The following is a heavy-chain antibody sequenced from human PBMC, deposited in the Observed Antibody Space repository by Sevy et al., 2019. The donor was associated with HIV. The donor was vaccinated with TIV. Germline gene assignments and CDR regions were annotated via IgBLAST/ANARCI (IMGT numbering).Heavy chain of an antibody. J-gene: IGHJ4*02. CDR1: GFSLNSYW. CDR2: INKDGSVK. CDR3: VRAIATADSF. D-gene: IGHD6-13*01. V-gene: IGHV3-7*01. Sequence: GGSLRLSCVASGFSLNSYWMLWVRQAPGKGLEWVANINKDGSVKYYADSVKGRFTISRDNARNLVSIQMNILRVEDTGVYYCVRAIATADSFWGQGTLVTVSS.